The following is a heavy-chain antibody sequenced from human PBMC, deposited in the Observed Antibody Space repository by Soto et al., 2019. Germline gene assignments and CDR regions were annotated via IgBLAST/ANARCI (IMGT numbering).Heavy chain of an antibody. CDR1: GFTFSSYG. Sequence: GGSLRLSCAASGFTFSSYGMHWVRQAPGKGLEWVAVISYDGSNKYYADSVKGRFTISRDNSKNTLYLQMNSLRAEDTAVYYCAKDLYRAMTTVTTPGDVWGKGTTVTVSS. D-gene: IGHD4-17*01. V-gene: IGHV3-30*18. CDR2: ISYDGSNK. J-gene: IGHJ6*04. CDR3: AKDLYRAMTTVTTPGDV.